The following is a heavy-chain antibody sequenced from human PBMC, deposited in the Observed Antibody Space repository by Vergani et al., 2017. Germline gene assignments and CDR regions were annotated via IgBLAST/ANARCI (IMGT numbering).Heavy chain of an antibody. D-gene: IGHD6-19*01. CDR3: ARRSQNKSIAVASDY. CDR2: IDPSDSYT. V-gene: IGHV5-10-1*03. Sequence: EVQLVQSGAEVKKPGESLRISCKGSGYSFTSYWISWVRQTPGKGLEWMGRIDPSDSYTNYSPSFQGHVTISADKSISTAYLQWSSLKASDTAMYYCARRSQNKSIAVASDYWGQGTLVTVSS. J-gene: IGHJ4*02. CDR1: GYSFTSYW.